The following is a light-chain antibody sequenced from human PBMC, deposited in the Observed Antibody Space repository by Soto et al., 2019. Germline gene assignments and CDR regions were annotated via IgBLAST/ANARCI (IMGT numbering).Light chain of an antibody. V-gene: IGLV1-40*01. Sequence: QSVLTQPPSVSGAPGQRVTISCTGSSSNIGANYDVHWYQHRPGTAPKLLIFGNNNRPSGVPDRFSGSKSGTSASLAITGLQAEDEGEYYYQSYDSTLSARYVFGTGTKLTVL. J-gene: IGLJ1*01. CDR3: QSYDSTLSARYV. CDR1: SSNIGANYD. CDR2: GNN.